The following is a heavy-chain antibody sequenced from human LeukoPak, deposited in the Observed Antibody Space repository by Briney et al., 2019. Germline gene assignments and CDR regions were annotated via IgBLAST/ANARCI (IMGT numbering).Heavy chain of an antibody. J-gene: IGHJ4*02. V-gene: IGHV4-39*07. CDR2: IYYSGST. CDR3: ARVGATSYGFDY. D-gene: IGHD5-18*01. CDR1: GGSISSSSYY. Sequence: SETLSLTCTVSGGSISSSSYYWGWIRQPPGKGLEWIGSIYYSGSTYYNPSLKSRVTISVDTSKNQFSLKLSSVTAADTAVYYCARVGATSYGFDYWGQGTLVTVSP.